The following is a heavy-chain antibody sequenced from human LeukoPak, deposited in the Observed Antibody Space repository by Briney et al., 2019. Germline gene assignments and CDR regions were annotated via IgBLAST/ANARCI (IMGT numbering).Heavy chain of an antibody. V-gene: IGHV1-46*01. J-gene: IGHJ6*02. CDR3: ARGHIVVVVAAVYGMDV. CDR2: INPSGGST. CDR1: GYTFTNYY. D-gene: IGHD2-15*01. Sequence: ASVKVSCKASGYTFTNYYIHWVRQAPGQGLEWLGIINPSGGSTSYAQKFQGRVTMTRDPSTSTVYMELSSLRSEDTAVYYCARGHIVVVVAAVYGMDVWGQGTTVTVSS.